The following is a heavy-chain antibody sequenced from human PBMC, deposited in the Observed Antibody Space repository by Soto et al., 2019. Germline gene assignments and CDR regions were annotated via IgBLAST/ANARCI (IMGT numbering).Heavy chain of an antibody. J-gene: IGHJ5*02. Sequence: QVQLVESGGGVVQPGRSLRLSCAASGFTFSIYGMHWVRQAPGKGLEWVAVISYDGSSKYYTDSVKGRFTISRDNSKNTLSLQINGLRAEDTAVYYCARGQSRCSSGGCSAAWFDPWGQGTLVIVSS. CDR1: GFTFSIYG. V-gene: IGHV3-30*03. CDR3: ARGQSRCSSGGCSAAWFDP. CDR2: ISYDGSSK. D-gene: IGHD2-15*01.